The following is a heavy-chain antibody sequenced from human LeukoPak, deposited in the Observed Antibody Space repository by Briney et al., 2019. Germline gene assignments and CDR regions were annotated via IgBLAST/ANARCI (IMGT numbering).Heavy chain of an antibody. J-gene: IGHJ5*02. CDR3: ARRGLQLWYEWFDP. CDR1: GYTFTGYY. D-gene: IGHD5-18*01. Sequence: GSVKVSCKASGYTFTGYYMHWVRQAPGQGLEWMGWINPNSGGTNYAQKFQGRVTMTRDTSISTAYMELRSLRSDDTAVYYCARRGLQLWYEWFDPWGQGTLVTVSS. V-gene: IGHV1-2*02. CDR2: INPNSGGT.